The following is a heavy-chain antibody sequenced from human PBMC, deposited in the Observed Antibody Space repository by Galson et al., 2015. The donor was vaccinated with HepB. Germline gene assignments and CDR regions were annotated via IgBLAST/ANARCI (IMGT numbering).Heavy chain of an antibody. J-gene: IGHJ5*02. CDR1: GFTFSSYA. CDR3: ARGGSSSWHWGNWFDP. V-gene: IGHV3-11*01. CDR2: ISSSGSTI. Sequence: LRLSCAASGFTFSSYAMSWVRQAPGKGLEWVSYISSSGSTIYYADSVKGRFTISRDNAKNSLYLQMNSLRAEDTAVYYCARGGSSSWHWGNWFDPWGQGTLVTVSS. D-gene: IGHD6-13*01.